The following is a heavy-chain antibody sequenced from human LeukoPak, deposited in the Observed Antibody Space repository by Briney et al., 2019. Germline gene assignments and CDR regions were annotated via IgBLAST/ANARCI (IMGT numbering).Heavy chain of an antibody. J-gene: IGHJ5*02. CDR1: GGSISSGDYY. Sequence: SETLSLTCTVSGGSISSGDYYWSWIRQPPGKGLEWIGYIYYSGSTYYNPSLKSRVTISVDTSKNQFSLKLSSVTAADTAVYYCAREGLGSNWFDPWDQGTLVTVSS. V-gene: IGHV4-30-4*01. CDR3: AREGLGSNWFDP. CDR2: IYYSGST. D-gene: IGHD3-22*01.